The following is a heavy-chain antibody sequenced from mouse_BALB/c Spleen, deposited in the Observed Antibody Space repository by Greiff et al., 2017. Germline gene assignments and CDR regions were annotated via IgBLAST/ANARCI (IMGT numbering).Heavy chain of an antibody. CDR1: GFTFSNYW. V-gene: IGHV6-6*02. J-gene: IGHJ4*01. CDR2: IRLKSNNYAT. D-gene: IGHD2-1*01. CDR3: TRYYGNYDAMDY. Sequence: EVMLVESGGGLVQPGGSMKLSCVASGFTFSNYWMNWVRQSPEKGLEWVAEIRLKSNNYATHYAESVKGRFTISRDDSKSSVYLQMNNLRAEDTGIYYCTRYYGNYDAMDYWGQGTSVTVSS.